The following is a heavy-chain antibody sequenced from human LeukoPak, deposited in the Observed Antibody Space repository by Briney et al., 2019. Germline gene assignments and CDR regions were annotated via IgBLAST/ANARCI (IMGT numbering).Heavy chain of an antibody. Sequence: ASVKVSCKASGYTFTSYGISWVRQAPGQGLEWMGWISTYNGNTNYAQKLQGRVTMTTDTSTSTAYMELRSLRSDDTAVYYCASVDLYYYDSSGYYGPDYWGQGTLVTVSS. V-gene: IGHV1-18*01. J-gene: IGHJ4*02. CDR3: ASVDLYYYDSSGYYGPDY. D-gene: IGHD3-22*01. CDR2: ISTYNGNT. CDR1: GYTFTSYG.